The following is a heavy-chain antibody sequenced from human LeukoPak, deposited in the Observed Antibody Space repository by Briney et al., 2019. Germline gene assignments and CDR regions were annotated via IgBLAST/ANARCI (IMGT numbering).Heavy chain of an antibody. Sequence: SVKVSCKASGGTFSSYAISWVRQAPGQGLEWMGRIIPIFGTANYAQKFQGRVTITTDESTSTAYMYLSSLRSEDTAVYYCIAAAGTWYYFDYWGQGTLVTVSS. CDR1: GGTFSSYA. D-gene: IGHD6-13*01. CDR2: IIPIFGTA. V-gene: IGHV1-69*05. J-gene: IGHJ4*02. CDR3: IAAAGTWYYFDY.